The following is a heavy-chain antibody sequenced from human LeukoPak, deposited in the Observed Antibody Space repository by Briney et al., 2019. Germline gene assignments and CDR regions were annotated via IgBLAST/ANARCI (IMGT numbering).Heavy chain of an antibody. D-gene: IGHD2-15*01. CDR2: ISGSGGST. CDR3: AKGTYRSGGTFWSGYDS. CDR1: GFTFSSYA. J-gene: IGHJ5*01. Sequence: PGGSLRLSCAASGFTFSSYAMSWVRQAPGKGLEWVSNISGSGGSTYYADSVKGRFTISRDNSKNTLYLQMNSLRAEETAVYYCAKGTYRSGGTFWSGYDSWGQGTLVTVSS. V-gene: IGHV3-23*01.